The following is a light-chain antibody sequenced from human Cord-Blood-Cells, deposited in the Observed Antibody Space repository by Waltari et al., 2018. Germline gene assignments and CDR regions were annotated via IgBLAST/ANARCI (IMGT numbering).Light chain of an antibody. J-gene: IGLJ3*02. CDR2: YNKDSEK. V-gene: IGLV5-45*02. CDR3: MIWHSSAWV. Sequence: QAVLAQPSSLSACPGASASLTCTSRSGINVGTYRIYWFTQKQGSPHQYLRRYNKDSEKQQGSGDPRRCSGSKDASANEGIFVIPGLQSVDESDYYCMIWHSSAWVFGGDTKLTVL. CDR1: SGINVGTYR.